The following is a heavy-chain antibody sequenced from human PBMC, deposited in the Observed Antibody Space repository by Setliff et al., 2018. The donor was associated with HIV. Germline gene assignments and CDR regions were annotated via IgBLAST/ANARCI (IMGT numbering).Heavy chain of an antibody. J-gene: IGHJ5*02. V-gene: IGHV4-34*01. CDR3: ASANWNYLGYWFDP. CDR1: GGSFSGYY. CDR2: INHSGST. Sequence: NPSETLSLTCAVYGGSFSGYYWSWIRQPPGKGLEWIGEINHSGSTNYNPSLKSRVTISVDTSKNQFSLKLSSVTATDTAMYYCASANWNYLGYWFDPWGQGTLVTVSS. D-gene: IGHD1-7*01.